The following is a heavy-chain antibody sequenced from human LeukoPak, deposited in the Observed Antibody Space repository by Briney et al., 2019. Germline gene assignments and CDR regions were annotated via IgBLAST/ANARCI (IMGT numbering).Heavy chain of an antibody. CDR1: GYTFAAYA. J-gene: IGHJ4*02. CDR2: TNAHNGTT. CDR3: ARSGRYCASDSGICYSGTAY. D-gene: IGHD2-21*01. Sequence: ASVKVSCKASGYTFAAYAIHWVRQAPGQRPEWLGWTNAHNGTTEYSQKFQDRVTITKDTSANTAYMDLTSLRSEDTAVYSCARSGRYCASDSGICYSGTAYWGQGTVVTVSS. V-gene: IGHV1-3*01.